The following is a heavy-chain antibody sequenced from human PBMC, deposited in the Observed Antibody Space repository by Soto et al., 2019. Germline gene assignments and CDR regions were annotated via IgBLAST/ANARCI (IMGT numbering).Heavy chain of an antibody. D-gene: IGHD3-10*01. V-gene: IGHV3-74*01. Sequence: GGSLRLSCAASGFTFSSYWMHWVRQAPGKGLVWVSRINSDGSSTSYADSVKGRFTISRDNAKNTLYLQMNSLRAEDTAVYYCARAENYYGSGSHIDYWGQGTLVTVSS. CDR3: ARAENYYGSGSHIDY. CDR2: INSDGSST. J-gene: IGHJ4*02. CDR1: GFTFSSYW.